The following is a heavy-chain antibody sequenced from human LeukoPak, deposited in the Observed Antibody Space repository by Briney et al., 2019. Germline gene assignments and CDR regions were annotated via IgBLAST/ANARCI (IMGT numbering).Heavy chain of an antibody. CDR3: ASSGGQLGNYYMDV. CDR2: IYTSGST. J-gene: IGHJ6*03. D-gene: IGHD6-13*01. V-gene: IGHV4-4*07. CDR1: GGSISGYY. Sequence: SETLSLTCTVSGGSISGYYWSWIRQPAGKGLEWIGRIYTSGSTNYNPSLKSRVTMSVDTSKNQFSLKLSSVTAADTAVYYCASSGGQLGNYYMDVWGKGTTVTISS.